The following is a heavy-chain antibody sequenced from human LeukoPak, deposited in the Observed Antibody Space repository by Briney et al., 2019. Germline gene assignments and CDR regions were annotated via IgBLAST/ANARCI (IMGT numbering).Heavy chain of an antibody. D-gene: IGHD2-2*01. CDR2: IQYDGSNK. J-gene: IGHJ4*02. CDR3: AKDHWDIVVEPATREFDY. CDR1: GFTFSSYG. V-gene: IGHV3-30*02. Sequence: PGGSLRLSCAASGFTFSSYGMHWVRQAPGKGLEWVAFIQYDGSNKHYADSVKGRFTISRDNSKNTLYLQMNSLRAEDTAVYYCAKDHWDIVVEPATREFDYWGQGTLVTVSS.